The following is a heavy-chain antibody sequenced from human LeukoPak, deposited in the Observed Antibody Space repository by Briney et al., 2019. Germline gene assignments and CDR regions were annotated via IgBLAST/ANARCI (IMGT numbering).Heavy chain of an antibody. D-gene: IGHD1-26*01. CDR2: IIPIFGTA. CDR3: ARTDSGSYYSHFDY. V-gene: IGHV1-69*05. Sequence: SVKVSSKASGGTFSSYAISWVRQAPGQGLEWMGGIIPIFGTANYAQKFQGRVTITTDESTSTAYMELSSLRSEDTAVYYCARTDSGSYYSHFDYWGQGTLVTVSS. J-gene: IGHJ4*02. CDR1: GGTFSSYA.